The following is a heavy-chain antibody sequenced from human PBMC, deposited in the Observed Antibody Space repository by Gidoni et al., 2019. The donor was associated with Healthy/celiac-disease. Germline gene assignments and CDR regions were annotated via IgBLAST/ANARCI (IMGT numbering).Heavy chain of an antibody. V-gene: IGHV1-69*06. Sequence: QVQLVQSGAEVKKPGSSVKVSCKASGGTFSSYAISWVRQAPGQGLEWMGGIIPIFGTANYAQKFQGRVTITADKSTSTAYMELSSLRSEDTAVYYCARAQALTGTTYHYYYYYGMDVWGQGTTVTVSS. J-gene: IGHJ6*02. D-gene: IGHD1-20*01. CDR2: IIPIFGTA. CDR1: GGTFSSYA. CDR3: ARAQALTGTTYHYYYYYGMDV.